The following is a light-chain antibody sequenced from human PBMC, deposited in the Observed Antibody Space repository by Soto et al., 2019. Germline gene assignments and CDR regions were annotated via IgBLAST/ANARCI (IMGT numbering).Light chain of an antibody. Sequence: EIVLTQSPGTLSLSPGERATLSCRASQSVSSSYLAWYQQKPGQAPRLIIYGASIRATGIPDRFSGSGSGTDFTLTISRMETEDFAVYYCQQYGSSPLTFGGGTKVDIK. J-gene: IGKJ4*01. CDR3: QQYGSSPLT. V-gene: IGKV3-20*01. CDR2: GAS. CDR1: QSVSSSY.